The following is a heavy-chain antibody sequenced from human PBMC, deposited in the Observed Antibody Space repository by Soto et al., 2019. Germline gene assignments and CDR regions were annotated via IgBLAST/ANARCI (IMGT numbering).Heavy chain of an antibody. CDR1: GFTFKYYA. Sequence: EVQLVESGGGLVQPGGSLRLSCAASGFTFKYYAMTWVRQAPGKGLEWVSTISGSGDKTDYADSVKGRFRVSRDNSKDTLYLQMDSLRADDTALYYCARESKWYGGQYFQDWGQGTLVTVSS. CDR3: ARESKWYGGQYFQD. CDR2: ISGSGDKT. D-gene: IGHD2-8*01. V-gene: IGHV3-23*04. J-gene: IGHJ1*01.